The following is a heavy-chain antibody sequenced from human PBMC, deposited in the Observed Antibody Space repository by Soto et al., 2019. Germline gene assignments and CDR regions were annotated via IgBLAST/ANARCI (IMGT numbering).Heavy chain of an antibody. CDR2: IGGSAAGS. D-gene: IGHD6-13*01. Sequence: EVQLLESGGNLVQPGGSLKLSCAASGFTFSSYAMSWVRQAPGKGLEWVSGIGGSAAGSNYADSVKGRFTISRDNSRNTVYLQMSSLRAEDTALYYCARGGGIAAAGTHLDYWGQGTLVTVSS. J-gene: IGHJ4*02. CDR3: ARGGGIAAAGTHLDY. CDR1: GFTFSSYA. V-gene: IGHV3-23*01.